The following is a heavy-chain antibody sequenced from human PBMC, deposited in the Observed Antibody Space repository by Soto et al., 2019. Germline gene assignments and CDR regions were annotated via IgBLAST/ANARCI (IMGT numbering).Heavy chain of an antibody. J-gene: IGHJ6*02. Sequence: SETLSLTCTVSGGSVSSGSYYWSWIRQPPGKGLEWIGYIYYSGSTNYNPSLKSRVTISVDTSKNQFSLKLSSVTAADTAVYYCARDGIVLVPAAMPEAYYYGMDVWGQGTTVTVSS. V-gene: IGHV4-61*01. CDR2: IYYSGST. CDR1: GGSVSSGSYY. CDR3: ARDGIVLVPAAMPEAYYYGMDV. D-gene: IGHD2-2*01.